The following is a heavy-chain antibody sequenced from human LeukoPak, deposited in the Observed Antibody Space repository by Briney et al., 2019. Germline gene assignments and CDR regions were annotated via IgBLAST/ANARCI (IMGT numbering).Heavy chain of an antibody. J-gene: IGHJ6*02. CDR1: GYTFTSYY. D-gene: IGHD3-22*01. Sequence: ASVKVSCKASGYTFTSYYMHWGRQAPGQRLERMGIINPSGGSTSYAQKFQERVTITRDMSTSTVYMDLSSQRSEDTAVYYCAAASNYYDRSNYYSYAMDVWGQGTTVTVSS. CDR3: AAASNYYDRSNYYSYAMDV. V-gene: IGHV1-46*01. CDR2: INPSGGST.